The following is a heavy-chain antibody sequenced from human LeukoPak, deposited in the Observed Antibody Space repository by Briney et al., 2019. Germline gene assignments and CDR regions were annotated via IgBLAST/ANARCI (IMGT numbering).Heavy chain of an antibody. J-gene: IGHJ6*04. V-gene: IGHV1-69*13. CDR3: AREATYCSSTSCYALDYYYGMDV. Sequence: GASVKVSCKASGGTFSSYAISWVRRAPGQGLEWMGGIIPIFGTANYAQEFQGRVTITADESTSTAYMELSSLRSEDTAVYYCAREATYCSSTSCYALDYYYGMDVWGKGTTVTVSS. CDR2: IIPIFGTA. D-gene: IGHD2-2*01. CDR1: GGTFSSYA.